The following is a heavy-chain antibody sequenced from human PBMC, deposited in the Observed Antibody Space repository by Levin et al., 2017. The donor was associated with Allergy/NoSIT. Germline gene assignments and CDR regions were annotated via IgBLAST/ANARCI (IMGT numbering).Heavy chain of an antibody. CDR1: GGSFSGYY. Sequence: SETLSLTCAVYGGSFSGYYWSWIRQPPGKGLEWIGEINHSGSTNYNPSLKSRVTISVDTSKNQFSLKLSSVTAADTAVYYCARGGSSGWYPDLSFDYWGQGTLVTVSS. J-gene: IGHJ4*02. V-gene: IGHV4-34*01. CDR2: INHSGST. D-gene: IGHD6-19*01. CDR3: ARGGSSGWYPDLSFDY.